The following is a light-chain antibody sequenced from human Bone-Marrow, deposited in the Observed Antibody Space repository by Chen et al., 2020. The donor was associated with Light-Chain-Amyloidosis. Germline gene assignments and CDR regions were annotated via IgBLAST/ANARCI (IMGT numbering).Light chain of an antibody. Sequence: ELVLMQSPGTLSLSPGEGANLSCRASQTISRIYFTCYQQKIGQATRLLIYGSSSRATGIPDRFSGSGSGTDFTLTINRLEPEDVAVYYCQQRADWPPLTFGGGTKVEIK. V-gene: IGKV3D-20*02. CDR2: GSS. CDR3: QQRADWPPLT. CDR1: QTISRIY. J-gene: IGKJ4*01.